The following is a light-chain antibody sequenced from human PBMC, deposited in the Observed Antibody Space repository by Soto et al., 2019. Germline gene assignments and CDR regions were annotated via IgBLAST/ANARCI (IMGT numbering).Light chain of an antibody. CDR2: DVS. Sequence: QSALTQPASVSGSPGQSITISCTGTSSDVGGYNYVSWYQQHPGKAPKLMIYDVSNRPSGVSNRFSGSKSGNTASLTISGPQAEDEADYYCSSYTSRVVFGGGTKLTVL. V-gene: IGLV2-14*01. CDR3: SSYTSRVV. J-gene: IGLJ2*01. CDR1: SSDVGGYNY.